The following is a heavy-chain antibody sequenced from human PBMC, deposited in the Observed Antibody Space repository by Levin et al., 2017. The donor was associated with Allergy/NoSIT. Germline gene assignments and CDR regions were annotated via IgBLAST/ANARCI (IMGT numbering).Heavy chain of an antibody. CDR2: IKQDGSDK. J-gene: IGHJ4*02. CDR1: GFTFRTFW. V-gene: IGHV3-7*01. Sequence: GESLKISCAASGFTFRTFWMSWVRQAPGKGLEWVANIKQDGSDKYYVDSVEGRFTISRDNAKNSLYLQLNSLRAEDTAVYYCARDHDGEDEYFDYWGQGTLVTVSS. CDR3: ARDHDGEDEYFDY. D-gene: IGHD3-10*01.